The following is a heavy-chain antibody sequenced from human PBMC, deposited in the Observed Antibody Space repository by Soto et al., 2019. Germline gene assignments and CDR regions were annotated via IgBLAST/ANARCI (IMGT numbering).Heavy chain of an antibody. Sequence: PSETLSLTCAVYGGSFSGYYWIWIRQPPGKGLEWIGEINHSGSTNYNPSLKSRVTISVDTSKNQFSLKLSSVTAADTAVYYCARGRPRVGWFDPWGQGTLVTVSS. V-gene: IGHV4-34*01. D-gene: IGHD6-6*01. CDR2: INHSGST. J-gene: IGHJ5*02. CDR3: ARGRPRVGWFDP. CDR1: GGSFSGYY.